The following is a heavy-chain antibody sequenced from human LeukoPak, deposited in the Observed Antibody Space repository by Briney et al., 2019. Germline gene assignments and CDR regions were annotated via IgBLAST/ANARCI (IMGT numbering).Heavy chain of an antibody. CDR1: GYTFTSYD. D-gene: IGHD5-12*01. CDR3: ARATIHPTRSGYEGN. CDR2: TNPNSGNT. Sequence: GASVKVSCKASGYTFTSYDINWLRQATGQGLEWMGWTNPNSGNTGYAQKFQGRVTMTRNTSISTAYMELSSLRSEDTAVYYCARATIHPTRSGYEGNWGQGTLVTVSS. V-gene: IGHV1-8*01. J-gene: IGHJ4*02.